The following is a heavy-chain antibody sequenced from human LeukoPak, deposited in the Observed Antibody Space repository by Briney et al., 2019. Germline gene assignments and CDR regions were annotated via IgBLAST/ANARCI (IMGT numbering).Heavy chain of an antibody. Sequence: PGGSLRLSCAASGFTFSNAWMSWVRQAPGKGLEWVGRIKSKTDGGTTDYAAPVKGRFTISRDDSKNTLYLQMNSLRAEDTAVYYCAKGGWEIRQQLVDVWDYYYYYMDVWGKGTTVTVSS. CDR2: IKSKTDGGTT. V-gene: IGHV3-15*01. CDR3: AKGGWEIRQQLVDVWDYYYYYMDV. D-gene: IGHD6-13*01. CDR1: GFTFSNAW. J-gene: IGHJ6*03.